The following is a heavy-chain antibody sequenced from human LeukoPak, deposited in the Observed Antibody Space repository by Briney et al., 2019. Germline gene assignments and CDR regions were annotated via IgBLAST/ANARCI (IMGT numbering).Heavy chain of an antibody. CDR3: ARYPLSYSDYYMDV. J-gene: IGHJ6*03. CDR2: ISTSGAYI. Sequence: GGSLGLSCAASGFTFSIYYMTWVRQAPGKGLEWVSSISTSGAYIYYADSVKGRFTISRDNAKNSLYLQMNSLRAEDSAVYYCARYPLSYSDYYMDVWGTGTTVTVSS. V-gene: IGHV3-21*01. D-gene: IGHD2-15*01. CDR1: GFTFSIYY.